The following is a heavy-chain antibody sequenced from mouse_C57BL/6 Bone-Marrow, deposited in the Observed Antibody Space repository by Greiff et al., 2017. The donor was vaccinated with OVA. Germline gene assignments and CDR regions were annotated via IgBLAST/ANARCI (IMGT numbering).Heavy chain of an antibody. CDR1: GYTFTDYY. V-gene: IGHV1-76*01. D-gene: IGHD4-1*01. Sequence: QVQLKESGAELVRPGASVKLSCKASGYTFTDYYINWVKQRPGQGLEWIARIYPGSGNTYYNEKFKGKATLTAEKSSSTAYMQLSSLTSEDSAVYFCARYWVYYFDDWGQGTTLTVSS. CDR2: IYPGSGNT. J-gene: IGHJ2*01. CDR3: ARYWVYYFDD.